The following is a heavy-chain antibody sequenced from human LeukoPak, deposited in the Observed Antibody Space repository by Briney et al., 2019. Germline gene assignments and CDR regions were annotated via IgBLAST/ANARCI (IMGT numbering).Heavy chain of an antibody. CDR3: ARQLRFLEWLLNDY. CDR2: INPNSGGT. CDR1: GYTFTGYY. Sequence: GASVKVSCKASGYTFTGYYMHWVRQAPGQGLEWMAWINPNSGGTNYAQKFQGRVTMTRDTSISTAYMELSRLRSDDTAVYYCARQLRFLEWLLNDYWGQGTLVTVSS. J-gene: IGHJ4*02. D-gene: IGHD3-3*01. V-gene: IGHV1-2*02.